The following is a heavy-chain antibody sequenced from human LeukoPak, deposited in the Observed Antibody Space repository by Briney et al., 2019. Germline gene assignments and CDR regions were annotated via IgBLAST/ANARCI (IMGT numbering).Heavy chain of an antibody. CDR3: TRDKVVGLPAGGSGY. Sequence: GGSLRLSCAASGFTLSIYWMSWVRQAPGKGLEWVANIKQDGSEKNYVDSVKGRFTISRDNAKNSLYLQMNSLRAEDTAVYYCTRDKVVGLPAGGSGYWGQGTLVTVSS. J-gene: IGHJ4*02. D-gene: IGHD2-15*01. V-gene: IGHV3-7*01. CDR2: IKQDGSEK. CDR1: GFTLSIYW.